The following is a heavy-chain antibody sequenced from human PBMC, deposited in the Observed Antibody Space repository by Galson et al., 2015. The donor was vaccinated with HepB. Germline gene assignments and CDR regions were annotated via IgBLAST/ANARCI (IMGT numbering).Heavy chain of an antibody. CDR1: GFTFSSYA. CDR3: ARDQFEGGYSYGFGGASIDY. Sequence: SLRLSCAASGFTFSSYAMHWVRQAPGKGLEWVAVISYDGSNKYYADSVKGRFTISRDNSKDTLYLQMNSLRAEDTAVYYCARDQFEGGYSYGFGGASIDYWGQGTLVTVSS. V-gene: IGHV3-30*04. J-gene: IGHJ4*02. D-gene: IGHD5-18*01. CDR2: ISYDGSNK.